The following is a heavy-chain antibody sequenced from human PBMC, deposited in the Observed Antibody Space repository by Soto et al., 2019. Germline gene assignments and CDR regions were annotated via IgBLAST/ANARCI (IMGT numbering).Heavy chain of an antibody. CDR1: GFTVSSNY. D-gene: IGHD2-2*01. CDR2: IYSGGST. V-gene: IGHV3-53*04. Sequence: GGSLRLSCAASGFTVSSNYMSWVRQAPGKGLEWVSVIYSGGSTYYADSVKGRFTISRHNSKNTLYLQMNSLRAEDTAVYYCARVRGIRYCSSTSCYVYYYYMDVWGKGTTVTVSS. CDR3: ARVRGIRYCSSTSCYVYYYYMDV. J-gene: IGHJ6*03.